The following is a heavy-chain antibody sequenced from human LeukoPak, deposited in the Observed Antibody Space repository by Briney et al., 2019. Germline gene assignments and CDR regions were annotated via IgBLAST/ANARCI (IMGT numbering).Heavy chain of an antibody. CDR1: GGSISSSNW. CDR2: IYYSGST. J-gene: IGHJ6*03. V-gene: IGHV4-39*01. CDR3: ARRGSGLQISYYYMDV. Sequence: PSETLSLTCAVSGGSISSSNWWSWVRQPPGKGLEWIGSIYYSGSTYYNPSLKSRVTISVDTSKNQFSLKLSSVTAADTAVYYCARRGSGLQISYYYMDVWGKGTTVTVSS. D-gene: IGHD3-10*01.